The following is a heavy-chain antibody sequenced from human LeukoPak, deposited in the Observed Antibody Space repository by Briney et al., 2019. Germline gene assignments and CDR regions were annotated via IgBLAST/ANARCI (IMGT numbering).Heavy chain of an antibody. CDR1: GFTFSSYG. CDR3: AREGYSSGWYGVYYYYGMDV. CDR2: IWYDGSNK. D-gene: IGHD6-19*01. V-gene: IGHV3-33*01. J-gene: IGHJ6*02. Sequence: GGSLRLSCAASGFTFSSYGMHWVRQAPGKGLEWVAVIWYDGSNKYYADSVKGRFTISRDNSKNTLYLQMNSLRAEDTAVYYCAREGYSSGWYGVYYYYGMDVWGQGTTVTVSS.